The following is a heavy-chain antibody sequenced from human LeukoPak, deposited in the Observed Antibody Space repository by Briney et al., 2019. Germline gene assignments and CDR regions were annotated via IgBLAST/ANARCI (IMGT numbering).Heavy chain of an antibody. CDR3: AKDKSAAGTPFFDY. J-gene: IGHJ4*02. CDR2: IYSGGST. Sequence: PGGSLRLSCAASGLIVSNNYMNWVRLAPGKGLEWVSIIYSGGSTHYADSVKGRFTVSRDNSKNTLYLQMNSLRAEDTAVYYCAKDKSAAGTPFFDYWGQGTLVTVSS. V-gene: IGHV3-53*05. D-gene: IGHD6-13*01. CDR1: GLIVSNNY.